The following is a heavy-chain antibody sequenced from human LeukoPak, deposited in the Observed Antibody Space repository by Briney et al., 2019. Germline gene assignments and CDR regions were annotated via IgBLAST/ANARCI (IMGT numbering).Heavy chain of an antibody. D-gene: IGHD1-1*01. J-gene: IGHJ4*02. V-gene: IGHV5-10-1*01. Sequence: SGESLKISCKGSGYSFTSYWISWVRQMPGKGLEWMGRIDPSDSYTNYSPSFQGHVTISADKSISTAYLQWSSLKASDTARYYCARHLKVSDNPGEDYWGQGTLVTVSS. CDR2: IDPSDSYT. CDR3: ARHLKVSDNPGEDY. CDR1: GYSFTSYW.